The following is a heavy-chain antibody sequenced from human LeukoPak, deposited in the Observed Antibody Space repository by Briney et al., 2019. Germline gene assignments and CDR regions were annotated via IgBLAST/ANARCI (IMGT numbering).Heavy chain of an antibody. D-gene: IGHD6-13*01. Sequence: SETLTLTCTVSGGPISSSSYYWGWIRQPPGKGLEWIGSMDYSGSTYYNPSLKSRVTISVDTSKNQYSLKLSSVTAADTAVYYCARLYHHDQSTRSWNYFDYWGQGTLVTVSS. CDR2: MDYSGST. V-gene: IGHV4-39*01. CDR1: GGPISSSSYY. CDR3: ARLYHHDQSTRSWNYFDY. J-gene: IGHJ4*02.